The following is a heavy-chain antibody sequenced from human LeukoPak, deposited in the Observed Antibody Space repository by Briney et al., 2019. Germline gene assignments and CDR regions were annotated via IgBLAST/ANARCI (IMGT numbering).Heavy chain of an antibody. CDR2: SKYDGSTA. CDR1: GFTLKNYW. V-gene: IGHV3-74*03. Sequence: PGGSLRLSCETSGFTLKNYWMSWLRRAPGKGLEWVSRSKYDGSTAMYAESVKGRFTISRDNARGTLYLRMNSLRVDDTAVYYCAKSDWFDPCGRGILVTVSS. J-gene: IGHJ5*02. CDR3: AKSDWFDP.